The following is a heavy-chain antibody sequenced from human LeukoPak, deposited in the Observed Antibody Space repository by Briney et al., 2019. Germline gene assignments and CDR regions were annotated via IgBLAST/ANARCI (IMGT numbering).Heavy chain of an antibody. Sequence: SETVSLTCTVSGGSINGYYWNWIRQPAGKGLEWIGRIYSSGSTNYNPSLKSRLTMSVDTSKNQFSLKLTSVTAADTAVYYCARDVYYYYYTDIWGKGTTVTVSS. CDR2: IYSSGST. CDR1: GGSINGYY. CDR3: ARDVYYYYYTDI. V-gene: IGHV4-4*07. J-gene: IGHJ6*03.